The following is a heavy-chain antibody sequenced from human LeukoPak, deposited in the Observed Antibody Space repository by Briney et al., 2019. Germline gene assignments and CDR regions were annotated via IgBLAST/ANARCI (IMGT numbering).Heavy chain of an antibody. CDR3: ARDFDTWSGYAFDI. V-gene: IGHV3-30-3*01. CDR1: GFTFSSYA. J-gene: IGHJ3*02. Sequence: GGSLRLSCAASGFTFSSYAMHWVRQAPGKGLEWVAVISYDGSNKYYADSVKGRFTISRDNSKNTLYLQMNSLRAEDTAVYYCARDFDTWSGYAFDIWGQGTMVTVSS. D-gene: IGHD3-3*01. CDR2: ISYDGSNK.